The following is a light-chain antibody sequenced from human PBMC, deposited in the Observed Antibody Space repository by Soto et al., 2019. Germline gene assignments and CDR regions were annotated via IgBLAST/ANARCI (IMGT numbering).Light chain of an antibody. V-gene: IGKV2-30*01. J-gene: IGKJ1*01. CDR2: KVS. CDR3: MQGGHWPWT. CDR1: QSLEYSDGKTY. Sequence: DVVMTQSPLSLPVTLGQPASISCTSSQSLEYSDGKTYLNWFLQRPGQYPRRLIYKVSNRDSGVPVSFRGSVSGTDFTLKISRVEAEDVGIYYCMQGGHWPWTFGQGTKVEIK.